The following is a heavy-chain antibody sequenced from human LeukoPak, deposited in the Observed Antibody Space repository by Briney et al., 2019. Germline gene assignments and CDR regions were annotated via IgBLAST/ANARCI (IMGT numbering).Heavy chain of an antibody. CDR1: GFTFSSYS. V-gene: IGHV4-39*07. CDR3: ARAFNSYGYGYYFDY. Sequence: SGGSLRLSCAASGFTFSSYSMNWIRQPPGKGLEWIGSIYYSGSTYYNPSLKSRVTISVDTSKNQFSLKLSSVTAADTAVYYCARAFNSYGYGYYFDYWGQGTLVTVSS. J-gene: IGHJ4*02. D-gene: IGHD5-18*01. CDR2: IYYSGST.